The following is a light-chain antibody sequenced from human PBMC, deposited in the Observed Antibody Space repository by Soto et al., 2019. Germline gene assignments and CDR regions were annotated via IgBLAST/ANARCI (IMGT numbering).Light chain of an antibody. CDR1: QTISRN. CDR3: QQSYSIPYT. Sequence: DIQLTQSPSSLSASVGDRVTITCRASQTISRNLNWYQQKPGEAPKLLMYVVSSLQGGVPSRFSGSESGTEYTLTISSLQPDDFATYYCQQSYSIPYTFGQGTKLEIK. V-gene: IGKV1-39*01. CDR2: VVS. J-gene: IGKJ2*01.